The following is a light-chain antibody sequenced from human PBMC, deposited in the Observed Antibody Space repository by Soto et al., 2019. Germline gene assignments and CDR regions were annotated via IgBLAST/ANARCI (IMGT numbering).Light chain of an antibody. CDR3: QQRSNWPPIN. CDR1: QSVSSSY. J-gene: IGKJ5*01. CDR2: GAS. Sequence: EIVLTQSPGTLSLSPGERATLSCRASQSVSSSYLAWYQQKPGQAPRLLIYGASSRATGIADRFSGSGSGTDFTLTISSLEPDDFAVYYCQQRSNWPPINFGQGTRLEIK. V-gene: IGKV3D-20*02.